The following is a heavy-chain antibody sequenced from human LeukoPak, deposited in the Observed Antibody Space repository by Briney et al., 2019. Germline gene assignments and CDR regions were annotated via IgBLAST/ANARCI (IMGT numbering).Heavy chain of an antibody. CDR3: AREREGGSDY. J-gene: IGHJ4*02. D-gene: IGHD3-16*01. CDR1: GYTFANYY. V-gene: IGHV1-46*01. CDR2: INPSGGST. Sequence: ASVKVSCKASGYTFANYYIHWVRQAPGQGLQWMGIINPSGGSTTYAQKFQGRVTMTRDVSASTVYMELSSVRSEDTAGYYCAREREGGSDYWGQGALVTVSS.